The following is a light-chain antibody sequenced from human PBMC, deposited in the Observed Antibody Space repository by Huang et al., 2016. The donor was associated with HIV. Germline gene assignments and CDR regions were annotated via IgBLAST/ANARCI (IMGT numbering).Light chain of an antibody. V-gene: IGKV1-9*01. CDR3: QQLHDYPVT. CDR1: QDISNS. J-gene: IGKJ5*01. CDR2: GAS. Sequence: IQLTQSPSSLSASVGDRVIITCRASQDISNSLAWYQQKPGKAPKSLIFGASTLQSGVSSRFSGSASGTYFTLTINGLQPDDFATYYCQQLHDYPVTFGQGTRL.